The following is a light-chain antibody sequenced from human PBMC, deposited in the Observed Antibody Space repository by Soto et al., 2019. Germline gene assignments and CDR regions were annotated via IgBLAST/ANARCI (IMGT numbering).Light chain of an antibody. V-gene: IGLV2-18*02. CDR1: SSDVGSYNR. CDR3: SSYTSSSTWVV. J-gene: IGLJ2*01. CDR2: EVS. Sequence: QSALTQPPSVSGSPGQSVTISCTGTSSDVGSYNRVSWYQQPPGTAPKLMIYEVSNRPSGVPDRFSGSKSGNTASLTISGLQAEDEADYYCSSYTSSSTWVVFGGGTKLTVL.